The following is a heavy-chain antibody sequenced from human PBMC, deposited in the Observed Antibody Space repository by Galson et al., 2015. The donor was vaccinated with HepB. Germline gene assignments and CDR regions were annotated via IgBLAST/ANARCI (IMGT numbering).Heavy chain of an antibody. V-gene: IGHV1-46*01. Sequence: SVKVSCKASGYTFTSYYMHWVRQAPGQGLEWMGIINPSGGSTSYAQKFQGRVTMARDTSTSTVYMELSSLRSEDTAVYYCARDGLGDFWSGRGGYYYYYYMDVWGKGTTVIVSS. CDR3: ARDGLGDFWSGRGGYYYYYYMDV. D-gene: IGHD3-3*01. CDR1: GYTFTSYY. CDR2: INPSGGST. J-gene: IGHJ6*03.